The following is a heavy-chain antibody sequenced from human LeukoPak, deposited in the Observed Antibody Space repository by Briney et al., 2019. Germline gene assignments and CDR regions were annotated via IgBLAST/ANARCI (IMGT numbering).Heavy chain of an antibody. CDR3: ARQGRGYRRKSDY. V-gene: IGHV4-59*08. Sequence: SETLSLTCTVSGGSFTSYYWTWIRQPPGKGLEWIGYIYYSGSTNYNPSLKSRVTISVDTSKNQFSLKLSSVTAADTAVYYCARQGRGYRRKSDYWGQGTLVNVSS. CDR1: GGSFTSYY. D-gene: IGHD5-12*01. CDR2: IYYSGST. J-gene: IGHJ4*02.